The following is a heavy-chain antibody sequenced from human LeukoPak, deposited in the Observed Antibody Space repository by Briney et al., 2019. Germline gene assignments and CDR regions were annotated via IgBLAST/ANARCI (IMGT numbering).Heavy chain of an antibody. CDR1: GFTFSSYW. D-gene: IGHD2-21*01. CDR2: INQDGSEN. V-gene: IGHV3-7*01. J-gene: IGHJ4*02. Sequence: PGGSLRLSCAASGFTFSSYWMSWVRQAPGKGLEWVANINQDGSENYYVDSVKGRFTISRDNAKNSLYLQMNSLRAEDTAVYYCARDCGGDCYYGVDSWGQGTLVTVSS. CDR3: ARDCGGDCYYGVDS.